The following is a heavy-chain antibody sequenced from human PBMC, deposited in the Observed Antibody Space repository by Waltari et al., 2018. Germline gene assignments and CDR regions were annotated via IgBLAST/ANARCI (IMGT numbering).Heavy chain of an antibody. V-gene: IGHV3-7*01. CDR3: STVLDV. CDR1: GFTFSNSW. Sequence: EVQMVEFGGGLVQPGGSLRLSCAAYGFTFSNSWMDWVRQAPGKGMDWIGNRKTARSSKNMGDPGKCRGSISRENTNNPLYMPMKSLGAEDTAIYYCSTVLDVWGPGTSVTVSS. CDR2: RKTARSSK. J-gene: IGHJ6*02.